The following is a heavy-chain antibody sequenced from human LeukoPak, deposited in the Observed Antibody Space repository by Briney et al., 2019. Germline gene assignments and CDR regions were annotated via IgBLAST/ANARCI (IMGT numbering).Heavy chain of an antibody. CDR1: GGSISSYY. CDR3: ARVLDDSSGYYLDY. Sequence: SETLSLTCTVSGGSISSYYWSWIRQPAGKGLEWIGRIYTSGSTNYNPSLKGRVTMSVDTSKNQFSLKLSSVTAADTAVYYCARVLDDSSGYYLDYWGQGTLVTVSS. D-gene: IGHD3-22*01. V-gene: IGHV4-4*07. CDR2: IYTSGST. J-gene: IGHJ4*02.